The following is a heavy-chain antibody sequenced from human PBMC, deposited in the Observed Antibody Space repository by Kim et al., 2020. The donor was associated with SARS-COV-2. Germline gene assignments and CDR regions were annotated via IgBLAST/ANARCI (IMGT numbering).Heavy chain of an antibody. CDR3: ARVRSNGYDNRYYFDY. CDR1: GFTVSSNY. Sequence: GGSLRLSCAVSGFTVSSNYMSWVRQAPGKGLEWVSVTYSGGSTYYADSVKGRFTISRDNTKNTLYLQMNSLRAADTAVYYCARVRSNGYDNRYYFDYWGQGTLVTVSS. V-gene: IGHV3-53*01. D-gene: IGHD5-12*01. CDR2: TYSGGST. J-gene: IGHJ4*02.